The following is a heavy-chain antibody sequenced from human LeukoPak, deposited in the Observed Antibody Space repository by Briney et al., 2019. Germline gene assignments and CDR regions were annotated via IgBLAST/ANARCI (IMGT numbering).Heavy chain of an antibody. V-gene: IGHV4-4*07. Sequence: PSETLSLTCTVSGGSINNYYWSWIRQPAGKGLEWIGHIYTRGSTNYNPSLKSRVTMSVDTSKNQFSLKLSSVTAADTAVYYCARGRYCSADICSGGGAFDIWGQGTMVSVSS. CDR2: IYTRGST. J-gene: IGHJ3*02. D-gene: IGHD2-15*01. CDR1: GGSINNYY. CDR3: ARGRYCSADICSGGGAFDI.